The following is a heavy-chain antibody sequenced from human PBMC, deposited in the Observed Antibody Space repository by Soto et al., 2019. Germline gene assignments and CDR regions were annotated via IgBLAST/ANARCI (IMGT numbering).Heavy chain of an antibody. CDR2: IYHSGST. CDR1: GGSISSSNW. V-gene: IGHV4-4*02. CDR3: ARGTARYKILTTGDY. J-gene: IGHJ4*02. Sequence: SETLSLTCAVSGGSISSSNWWSWVRQPPGKGLEWIGEIYHSGSTNYNPSLKSRVTISVDKSKNQFSLKLSSVTAADTAVYYCARGTARYKILTTGDYWGQGTLVTVSS. D-gene: IGHD2-15*01.